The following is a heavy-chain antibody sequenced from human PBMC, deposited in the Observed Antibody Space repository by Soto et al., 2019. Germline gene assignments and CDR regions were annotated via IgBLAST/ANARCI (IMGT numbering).Heavy chain of an antibody. CDR1: GFSVGGNY. J-gene: IGHJ4*02. CDR3: ARGPNSDC. Sequence: EERLVQSGGGLVQPGGSLRLSCAASGFSVGGNYMSWVRQAPGKGLELVSLIYSGDNPFYADSMKGRFTLSRDNSNNMLYLQMDSLRAEDTAVYYCARGPNSDCWGQGTLVFVSS. CDR2: IYSGDNP. V-gene: IGHV3-53*01. D-gene: IGHD2-21*01.